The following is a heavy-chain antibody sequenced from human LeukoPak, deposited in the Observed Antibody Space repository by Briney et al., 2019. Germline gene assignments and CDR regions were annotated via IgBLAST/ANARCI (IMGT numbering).Heavy chain of an antibody. CDR2: IYYSGST. Sequence: SETLSLTCTVSGGSISSSGYYWGWIRQPPGKGLEWIGSIYYSGSTYYNPSLKSRVTISVDTSKNQFSLKLSSVTAADTAVYYCARVFPNYDFWSGYGDAFDIWGQGTMVTVSS. CDR1: GGSISSSGYY. V-gene: IGHV4-39*07. D-gene: IGHD3-3*01. J-gene: IGHJ3*02. CDR3: ARVFPNYDFWSGYGDAFDI.